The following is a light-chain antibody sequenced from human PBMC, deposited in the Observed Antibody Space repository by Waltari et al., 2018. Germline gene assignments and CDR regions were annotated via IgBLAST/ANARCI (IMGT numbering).Light chain of an antibody. CDR3: TVWDASLSSWV. Sequence: QSVLTQTPSASGTPGQRVTISCSGGHTNLGITYVYLYQQLSVTAPRLVICKNNQRPSGVPDRFSGSKSGTSASLAISGLRSEDEADYYCTVWDASLSSWVFGGGTKLTVL. V-gene: IGLV1-47*01. CDR1: HTNLGITY. J-gene: IGLJ3*02. CDR2: KNN.